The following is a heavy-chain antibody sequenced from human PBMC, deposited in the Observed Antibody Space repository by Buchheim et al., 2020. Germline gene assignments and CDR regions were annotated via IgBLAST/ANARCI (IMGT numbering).Heavy chain of an antibody. Sequence: EIQLVESGGDLVQPGGSLRLSCAASGFTFSSYAMNWVRQGPGKGLEWIAYISSSTTTIYYADSVEGRFTVSRDHDRKSLYLQMDSLRDEDTAVYYCARDRLGGGFWGQGTL. D-gene: IGHD6-25*01. CDR1: GFTFSSYA. J-gene: IGHJ4*02. V-gene: IGHV3-48*02. CDR3: ARDRLGGGF. CDR2: ISSSTTTI.